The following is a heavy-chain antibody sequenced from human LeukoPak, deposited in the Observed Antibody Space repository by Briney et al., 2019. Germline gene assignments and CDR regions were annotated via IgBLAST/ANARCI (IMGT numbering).Heavy chain of an antibody. J-gene: IGHJ5*02. CDR2: IYHSGST. V-gene: IGHV4-4*02. Sequence: SETLSLTCAVTGGSISSSNWWSWVRQPPGKGLEGIGEIYHSGSTNYNPSLKSRVTISVDKSKNQFSLKLSSVTAADTAVYYCARTSSSSWYRWFDPWGQGTLVTVSS. CDR3: ARTSSSSWYRWFDP. CDR1: GGSISSSNW. D-gene: IGHD6-13*01.